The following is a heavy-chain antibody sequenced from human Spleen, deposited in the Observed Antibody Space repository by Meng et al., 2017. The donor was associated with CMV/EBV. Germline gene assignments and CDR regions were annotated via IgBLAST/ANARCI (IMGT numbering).Heavy chain of an antibody. Sequence: GGSLRLSCVASGFTFDDHAMHWVRQAPGKGLEWVSGISWNSGNMGYADSVKGRFTISRDNAKNSLYLQMDSLRAEDTAVYYCARDATLPDYWGQGTLVTVSS. CDR3: ARDATLPDY. CDR2: ISWNSGNM. V-gene: IGHV3-9*01. CDR1: GFTFDDHA. D-gene: IGHD1-26*01. J-gene: IGHJ4*02.